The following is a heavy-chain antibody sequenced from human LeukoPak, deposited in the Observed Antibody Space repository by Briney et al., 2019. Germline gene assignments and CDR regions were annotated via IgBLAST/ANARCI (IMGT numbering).Heavy chain of an antibody. V-gene: IGHV3-15*01. J-gene: IGHJ4*02. CDR2: IKSKTDGGTT. CDR3: ARDRGVYSRTLED. CDR1: GFTFSNAW. D-gene: IGHD6-13*01. Sequence: GGSLRLSCAASGFTFSNAWMSWVRQAPGKGLEWVGRIKSKTDGGTTDYAAPVKGRFTISRDNAKNSLYLQMNSLRGEDTAVYYCARDRGVYSRTLEDWGQGTLVTVSS.